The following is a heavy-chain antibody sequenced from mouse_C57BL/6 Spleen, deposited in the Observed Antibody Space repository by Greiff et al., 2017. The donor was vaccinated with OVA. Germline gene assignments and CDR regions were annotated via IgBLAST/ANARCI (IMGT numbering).Heavy chain of an antibody. CDR1: GYTFTSYW. V-gene: IGHV1-50*01. CDR3: AYGRDAMDY. D-gene: IGHD1-1*01. CDR2: IDPSDSYT. J-gene: IGHJ4*01. Sequence: QVQLQQPGAELVKPGASVKLSCKASGYTFTSYWMQWVKQRPGQGLEWIGEIDPSDSYTNYNQKFKGKATLTVDTSSSTAYMQLSSLTSEDSADYYSAYGRDAMDYWGQGTSVTVSS.